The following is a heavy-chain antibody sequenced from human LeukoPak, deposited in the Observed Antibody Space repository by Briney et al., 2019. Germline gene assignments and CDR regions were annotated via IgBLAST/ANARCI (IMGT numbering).Heavy chain of an antibody. CDR1: GGSFSGYY. CDR3: ALSYGGTHP. Sequence: SETLSLTCAVYGGSFSGYYWSWIRQPPGKGLEWIGEINHSGSTNYNPSLKSRVTLSVDTSKNQFSLKLSSVTAADTAVYYCALSYGGTHPWGQGTLVTVSS. V-gene: IGHV4-34*01. CDR2: INHSGST. D-gene: IGHD4-23*01. J-gene: IGHJ5*02.